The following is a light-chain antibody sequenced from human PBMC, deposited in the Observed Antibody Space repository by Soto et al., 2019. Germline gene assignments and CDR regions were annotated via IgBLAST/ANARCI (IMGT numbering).Light chain of an antibody. Sequence: DIQLTQSPPFLSASVGDRVTITCRASQDISSNLAWYQQKPGKAPKFLIYAASILQSGVPSRFSGSGFGTEFPLTISSLQPEDFAIYYCQQVNGYPHTFGQGTKLEIK. CDR3: QQVNGYPHT. CDR1: QDISSN. J-gene: IGKJ2*01. V-gene: IGKV1-9*01. CDR2: AAS.